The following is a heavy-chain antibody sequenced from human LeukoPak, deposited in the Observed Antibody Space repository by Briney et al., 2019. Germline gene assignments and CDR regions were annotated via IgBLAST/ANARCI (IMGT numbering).Heavy chain of an antibody. V-gene: IGHV3-11*01. CDR2: ISSSGATI. D-gene: IGHD4-11*01. CDR3: ARATITTRWFDP. Sequence: PGGSLRLSCAASGFAFSDYYMSWIRQAPGKGLERVSYISSSGATIYYADSVKGRFSISRDNAKNALYLQMNSLRAEDTAVYYCARATITTRWFDPWGQGTLVTVSS. J-gene: IGHJ5*02. CDR1: GFAFSDYY.